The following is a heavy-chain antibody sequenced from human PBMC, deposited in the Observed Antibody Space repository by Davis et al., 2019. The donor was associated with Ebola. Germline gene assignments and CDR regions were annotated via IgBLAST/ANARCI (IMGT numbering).Heavy chain of an antibody. CDR2: ISYDGSNK. CDR3: VRDHSNSDVYGNSFSYYGMGV. CDR1: GFTFSSYG. J-gene: IGHJ6*04. Sequence: GGSLRLSCAASGFTFSSYGMHWVRQAPGKGLEWVAVISYDGSNKYYADSVKGRFTISRDNSKNTLYLQMNSLRDEDTALYYCVRDHSNSDVYGNSFSYYGMGVWGKGTTVIVSS. V-gene: IGHV3-30*03. D-gene: IGHD5/OR15-5a*01.